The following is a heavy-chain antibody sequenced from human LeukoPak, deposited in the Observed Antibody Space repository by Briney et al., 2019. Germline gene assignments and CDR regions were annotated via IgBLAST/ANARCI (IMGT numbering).Heavy chain of an antibody. Sequence: SSETLSLTCTVSGGSISSYYWSWIRQPPGKGLEWIGYIYYSGSTNYNPSLKSRVTISVDTSKNQFSLKLSSVTAADTAVYYCARGVTMVRGARGAFDIWGQGTMVTVSS. J-gene: IGHJ3*02. D-gene: IGHD3-10*01. V-gene: IGHV4-59*01. CDR3: ARGVTMVRGARGAFDI. CDR2: IYYSGST. CDR1: GGSISSYY.